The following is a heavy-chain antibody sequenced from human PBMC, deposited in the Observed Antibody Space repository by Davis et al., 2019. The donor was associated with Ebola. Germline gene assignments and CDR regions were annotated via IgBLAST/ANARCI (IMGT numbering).Heavy chain of an antibody. CDR3: AREPTYYDFWSGYFDY. CDR1: GFTFSSYS. V-gene: IGHV3-21*01. D-gene: IGHD3-3*01. CDR2: ISSSSSYI. Sequence: PGGSLRLSCAASGFTFSSYSMNWVRQAPGKGLEWVSSISSSSSYIYYADSVKGRFTISRANAKNSLYLQMNSLRAEYTAVYYCAREPTYYDFWSGYFDYWGQGTLVTVSS. J-gene: IGHJ4*02.